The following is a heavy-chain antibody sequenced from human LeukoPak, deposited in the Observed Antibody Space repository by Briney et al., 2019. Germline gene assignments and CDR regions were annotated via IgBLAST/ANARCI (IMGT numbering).Heavy chain of an antibody. J-gene: IGHJ3*02. V-gene: IGHV3-72*01. CDR3: TRGHSGSDTYAFDI. Sequence: PGGSLRLSCAASGFSLSDHYIDWVRQAPGKGLQWVGRSGNKVNRDTTEYAASVKGRFTISREDSKNSLYLQMNSLKTEDSALYYCTRGHSGSDTYAFDIWGLGTMVTVSS. D-gene: IGHD1-26*01. CDR1: GFSLSDHY. CDR2: SGNKVNRDTT.